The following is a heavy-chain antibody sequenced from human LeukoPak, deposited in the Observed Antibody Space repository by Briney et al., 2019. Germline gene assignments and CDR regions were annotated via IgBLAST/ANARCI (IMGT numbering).Heavy chain of an antibody. CDR1: GGSISSYY. V-gene: IGHV4-59*12. CDR2: IYYSGST. CDR3: ARDCSSTSCGAFDI. Sequence: PSETLSLTCTVSGGSISSYYWSWIRQPPGKGLEWIGYIYYSGSTNYNPSLKSRVTISVDTSKNQFSLKLSSVTAADTAVYYCARDCSSTSCGAFDIWGQGTMVTVSS. D-gene: IGHD2-2*01. J-gene: IGHJ3*02.